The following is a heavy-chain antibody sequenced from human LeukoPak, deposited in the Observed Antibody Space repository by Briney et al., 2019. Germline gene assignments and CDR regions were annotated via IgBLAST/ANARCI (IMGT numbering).Heavy chain of an antibody. V-gene: IGHV4-34*01. D-gene: IGHD3-16*01. CDR3: ARVKDPGGYYYYYYMDV. Sequence: SETLSLTCAVYGGSFSGYYWSWIHQPPGKGLEWIGEINDSGSTKYNPSLKSRVTISIDTSKNQFSLKVTSVTAADTAVYYCARVKDPGGYYYYYYMDVWGKGTTVTVS. CDR1: GGSFSGYY. J-gene: IGHJ6*03. CDR2: INDSGST.